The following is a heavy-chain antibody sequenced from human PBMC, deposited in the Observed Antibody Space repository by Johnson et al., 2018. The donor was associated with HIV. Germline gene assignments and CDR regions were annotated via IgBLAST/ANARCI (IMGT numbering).Heavy chain of an antibody. J-gene: IGHJ3*02. CDR1: GFTFSDYY. V-gene: IGHV3-11*04. Sequence: QVQLVESGGGVIRPGGSLRLSCAASGFTFSDYYMSWIRQAPGKGLEWVSYISNSGSTIYYTDSVKGRFTISRNNVRNSLYLQMSSLRAADTAVYYCAREKLGSTEYDAFEIWGQGTMVTVSS. CDR3: AREKLGSTEYDAFEI. D-gene: IGHD4-17*01. CDR2: ISNSGSTI.